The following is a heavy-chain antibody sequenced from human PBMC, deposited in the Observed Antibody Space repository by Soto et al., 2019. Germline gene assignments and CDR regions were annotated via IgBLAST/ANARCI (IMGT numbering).Heavy chain of an antibody. V-gene: IGHV3-23*01. Sequence: EVQLLESGGGLVQPGGSLRLSCAASGFTFSSYAMSWVRQAPGKGLEWVSAISGSGGSTYYADSVKGRFTISRDNSKNPLYLQMNSLRAEDTAVYYCAKGSWGRGIAAAGTYYFDYWGQGTLVTVSS. CDR3: AKGSWGRGIAAAGTYYFDY. D-gene: IGHD6-13*01. CDR1: GFTFSSYA. J-gene: IGHJ4*02. CDR2: ISGSGGST.